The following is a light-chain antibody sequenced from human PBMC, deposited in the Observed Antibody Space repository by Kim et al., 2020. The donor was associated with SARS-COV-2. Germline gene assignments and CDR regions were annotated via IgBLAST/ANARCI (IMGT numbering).Light chain of an antibody. CDR3: QQYGSQST. J-gene: IGKJ2*01. V-gene: IGKV3-20*01. CDR1: QSLSSGQ. CDR2: GVS. Sequence: EIVLTQSPGTLSLSPGDRATLSCRASQSLSSGQLAWYQQKPGQVPRLLIYGVSSRASGIPDKFSGSGSGTDFTLTISRLAPEDFAVYYCQQYGSQSTFGQGTKLEI.